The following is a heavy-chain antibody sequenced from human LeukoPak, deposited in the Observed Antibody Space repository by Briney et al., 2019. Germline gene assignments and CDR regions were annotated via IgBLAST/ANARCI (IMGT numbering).Heavy chain of an antibody. CDR3: ARGLGLVPIDY. D-gene: IGHD3/OR15-3a*01. CDR1: GGSISSYY. J-gene: IGHJ4*02. Sequence: PSETLSLTCTVSGGSISSYYWSWIRQPPGKGLEWIGYIYYSGSTNYNPSLKSRVTISVDTSKNQFSLKLSSVTAADTAAYYCARGLGLVPIDYWGQGTLVTVSS. CDR2: IYYSGST. V-gene: IGHV4-59*01.